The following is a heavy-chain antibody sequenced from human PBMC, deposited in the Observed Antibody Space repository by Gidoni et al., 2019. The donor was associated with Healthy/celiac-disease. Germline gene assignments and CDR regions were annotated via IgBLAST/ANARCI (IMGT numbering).Heavy chain of an antibody. CDR1: GYTFTSYY. CDR2: INPSGGST. D-gene: IGHD6-13*01. CDR3: ARRVMQRIAAAGGEFDP. Sequence: QVQLVQSGAEVKKPGASVKVSCKASGYTFTSYYMHWVRQAPGQGLEWMGIINPSGGSTSYAQKFQGRVTMTRDTSTSTVYMELSSLRSEDTAVYYCARRVMQRIAAAGGEFDPWGQGTLVTVSS. J-gene: IGHJ5*02. V-gene: IGHV1-46*01.